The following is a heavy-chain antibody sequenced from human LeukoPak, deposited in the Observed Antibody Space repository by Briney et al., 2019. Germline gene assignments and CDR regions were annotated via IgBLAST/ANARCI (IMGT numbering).Heavy chain of an antibody. J-gene: IGHJ6*03. CDR1: GGSIRSTSYY. Sequence: SSETLSLTCTVSGGSIRSTSYYWGWIRQPQGKGLEWIGSISYTGSTYYNPSLKSRVTISVDTSRNQFSLKLSSVTAADTAVYYCARTGGSFYFYYYMDVWGKGTTVTVSS. CDR3: ARTGGSFYFYYYMDV. D-gene: IGHD1-26*01. CDR2: ISYTGST. V-gene: IGHV4-39*07.